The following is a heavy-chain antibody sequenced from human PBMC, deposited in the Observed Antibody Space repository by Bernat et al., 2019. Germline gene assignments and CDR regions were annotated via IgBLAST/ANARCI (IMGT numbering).Heavy chain of an antibody. V-gene: IGHV3-30-3*01. CDR1: GFTFSSYA. J-gene: IGHJ4*02. CDR2: ISYDGSNK. D-gene: IGHD6-19*01. CDR3: ARDLKREQWLVSEY. Sequence: QVQLVESGGGVVQPGRSLRLSCAASGFTFSSYAMHWVRQAPGKGLEWVAAISYDGSNKYYADSVKGRFTISRDNSKNTLYLQMNSLRAEDTAVYYCARDLKREQWLVSEYWGQGTLVTVSS.